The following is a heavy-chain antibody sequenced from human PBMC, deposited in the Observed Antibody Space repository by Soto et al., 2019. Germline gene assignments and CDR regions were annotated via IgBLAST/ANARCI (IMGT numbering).Heavy chain of an antibody. Sequence: ASVKVSCKASGYTFTSYDINWVLQATGQGLEWMGWMNPNSGNTGYAQKFQGRVTMTRNTSISTAYMELSSLRSEDTAVYYCARGPYCSGGSCFPYDVWGQGTTVTVSS. V-gene: IGHV1-8*01. CDR3: ARGPYCSGGSCFPYDV. J-gene: IGHJ6*02. CDR2: MNPNSGNT. D-gene: IGHD2-15*01. CDR1: GYTFTSYD.